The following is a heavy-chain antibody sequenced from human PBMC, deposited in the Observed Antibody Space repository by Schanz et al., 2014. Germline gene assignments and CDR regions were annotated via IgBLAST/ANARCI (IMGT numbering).Heavy chain of an antibody. Sequence: ERLVESGGGLVQPGGSLRLSCAASGFAVDNYYMSCVRQAPGRGLEWVSIIFTDGRTYYADSVKGRFTISRDSSKNTLFLQMNSLRTEDTAVYYCARLDPYCRSGTCSRAFDFWGQGTLVTVSS. D-gene: IGHD2-15*01. CDR2: IFTDGRT. J-gene: IGHJ4*02. CDR3: ARLDPYCRSGTCSRAFDF. V-gene: IGHV3-66*02. CDR1: GFAVDNYY.